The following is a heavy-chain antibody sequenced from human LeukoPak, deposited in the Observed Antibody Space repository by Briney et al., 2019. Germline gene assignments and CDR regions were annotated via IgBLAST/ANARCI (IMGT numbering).Heavy chain of an antibody. CDR1: GDSISSSSYY. J-gene: IGHJ4*02. Sequence: SETLSLTCTVSGDSISSSSYYWGWIRQPPGKGLESNGSIYYSGSTYYNPSLKSRVTISVDTSKNQFSLKLSSVTAADTAVYYCARQGGVVLAAANYFDYRGQGTLVTVSS. V-gene: IGHV4-39*01. D-gene: IGHD6-13*01. CDR2: IYYSGST. CDR3: ARQGGVVLAAANYFDY.